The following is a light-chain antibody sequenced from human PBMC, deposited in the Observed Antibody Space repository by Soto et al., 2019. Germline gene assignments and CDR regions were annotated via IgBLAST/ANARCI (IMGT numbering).Light chain of an antibody. V-gene: IGLV1-40*01. CDR2: EVT. CDR1: SSNIGAGSD. Sequence: QSVLTQPPSVSGAPGQRVTISCTGSSSNIGAGSDVHWYQQLPGKAPKLMIYEVTKRPSGVPDRFSGSKSGNTASLTVSGLQAEDEADYYCQSYDISLHNYVFGTGTKVTVL. J-gene: IGLJ1*01. CDR3: QSYDISLHNYV.